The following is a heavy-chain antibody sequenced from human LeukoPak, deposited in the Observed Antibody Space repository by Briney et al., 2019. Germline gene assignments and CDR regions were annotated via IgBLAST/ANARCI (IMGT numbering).Heavy chain of an antibody. Sequence: ASVKVSCKASGYTFTSYAMNWVRQAPGQGLEWMGWINTNTGNPTYAQGFTGRFVFSLDTSVSTAYLQISSLKAEDTAVYYCARVTYRGYSYGPVNSWWNYWGQGTLVTVSS. D-gene: IGHD5-18*01. J-gene: IGHJ4*02. CDR3: ARVTYRGYSYGPVNSWWNY. CDR2: INTNTGNP. CDR1: GYTFTSYA. V-gene: IGHV7-4-1*02.